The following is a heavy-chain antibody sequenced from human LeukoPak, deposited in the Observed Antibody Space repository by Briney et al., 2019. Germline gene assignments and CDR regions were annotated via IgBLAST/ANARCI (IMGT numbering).Heavy chain of an antibody. CDR3: ARILRVRGNYYMDV. J-gene: IGHJ6*03. D-gene: IGHD3-10*01. CDR2: IYPGDSDS. V-gene: IGHV5-51*01. CDR1: GYSFTTYW. Sequence: GESLKISCKGSGYSFTTYWIAWVRQMPGKGLEWMGIIYPGDSDSRYSPSFQGQVTISADKSISTAYLQWSSLKASDTAMYYCARILRVRGNYYMDVWGKGTTVTVSS.